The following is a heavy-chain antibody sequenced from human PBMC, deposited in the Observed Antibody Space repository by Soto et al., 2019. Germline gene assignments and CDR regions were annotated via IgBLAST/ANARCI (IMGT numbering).Heavy chain of an antibody. D-gene: IGHD6-19*01. CDR3: ARGIEGWYQGRYYYGMDV. CDR1: GGSSSSYY. J-gene: IGHJ6*02. CDR2: IYYTGST. Sequence: SETLSHTCTVSGGSSSSYYWSWIRQPTGKGLEWIGYIYYTGSTNYNPTLKSRVTISVDTSKNQFSLKLSSVTAADTAVYYCARGIEGWYQGRYYYGMDVWGQGTTVTVSS. V-gene: IGHV4-59*01.